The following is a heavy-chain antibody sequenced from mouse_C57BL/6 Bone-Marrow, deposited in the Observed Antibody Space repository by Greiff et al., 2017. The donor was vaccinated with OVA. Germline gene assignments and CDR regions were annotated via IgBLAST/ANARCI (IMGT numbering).Heavy chain of an antibody. CDR2: ISYDGSN. Sequence: ESGPGLVKPSQSLSLTCSVTGYSITSGYYWNWIRQFPGNKLEWMGYISYDGSNNYNPSLKNRISITRDTSKNQFFLKLNSVTTEDTATYYCARDVLRYAMDYWGQGTSVTVSS. CDR1: GYSITSGYY. CDR3: ARDVLRYAMDY. D-gene: IGHD1-1*01. J-gene: IGHJ4*01. V-gene: IGHV3-6*01.